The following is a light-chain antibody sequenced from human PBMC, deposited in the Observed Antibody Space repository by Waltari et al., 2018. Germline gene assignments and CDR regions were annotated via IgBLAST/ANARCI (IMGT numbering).Light chain of an antibody. Sequence: QSALTQPASVSGSPGQSITISSTGTTSDLGGYNYVSWYQQHPGKAPKRMIYEVNNRPSGVSNRFSGSKSGNTASLTISGLQAEDEADYYCSSYTSSSTWVFGGGTRLTAL. CDR3: SSYTSSSTWV. V-gene: IGLV2-14*01. CDR1: TSDLGGYNY. CDR2: EVN. J-gene: IGLJ3*02.